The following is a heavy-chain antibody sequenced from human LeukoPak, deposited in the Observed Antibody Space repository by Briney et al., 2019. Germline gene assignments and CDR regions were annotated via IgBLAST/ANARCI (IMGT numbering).Heavy chain of an antibody. V-gene: IGHV3-49*04. Sequence: GGSLRLSCTASGFTFGDYAMSWVRQAPGKGLEWVGFIRSKAYGGTTEYDASVKGRFTISRDDSKSIAYLQMNSLKTEDTAVYYCTSGIVVVVAARRVWFDPWGQGTLVTVSS. CDR1: GFTFGDYA. CDR3: TSGIVVVVAARRVWFDP. D-gene: IGHD2-15*01. CDR2: IRSKAYGGTT. J-gene: IGHJ5*02.